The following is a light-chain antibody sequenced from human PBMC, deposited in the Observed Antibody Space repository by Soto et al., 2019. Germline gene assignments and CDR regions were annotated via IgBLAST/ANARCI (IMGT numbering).Light chain of an antibody. CDR1: QSVDSTS. CDR2: GAS. Sequence: EIVMTQSRGALSVSVVDTSTLSCTASQSVDSTSLAWYQQKPGQAPRLLIYGASSRATGIPDRFSGSGSGTDFTLTVSRLEPEDFAVYYCQHYDTSPAWTFGQGTKVDIK. V-gene: IGKV3-20*01. CDR3: QHYDTSPAWT. J-gene: IGKJ1*01.